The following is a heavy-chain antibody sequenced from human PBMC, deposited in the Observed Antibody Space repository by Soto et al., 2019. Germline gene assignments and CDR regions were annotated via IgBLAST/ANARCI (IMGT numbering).Heavy chain of an antibody. CDR1: GYTFTSYA. CDR2: INAGNGNT. Sequence: ASVKVSCKASGYTFTSYAMHWVRQAPGQRLEWMGWINAGNGNTKYSQKFQGRVTITRDTSASTAYMELSSLRSEDTAVYYCASYGYSGYGYYYYMDVWGKGTTVTVSS. D-gene: IGHD5-12*01. J-gene: IGHJ6*03. V-gene: IGHV1-3*01. CDR3: ASYGYSGYGYYYYMDV.